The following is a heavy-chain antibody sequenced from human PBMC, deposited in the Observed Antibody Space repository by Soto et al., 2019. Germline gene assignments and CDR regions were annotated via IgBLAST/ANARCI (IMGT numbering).Heavy chain of an antibody. Sequence: QVQLVQSGAEVRQPASSVKVSCKTSGGTSSSYAISWVRQAPGQGLEWMGGIVPIVDTSTYAQKFQGRVTITADESTSTAYMELSSLRSDDTAIYYCVRVVAIPGYPDNWGQRTLVTVSS. CDR2: IVPIVDTS. J-gene: IGHJ4*02. V-gene: IGHV1-69*12. CDR3: VRVVAIPGYPDN. D-gene: IGHD5-12*01. CDR1: GGTSSSYA.